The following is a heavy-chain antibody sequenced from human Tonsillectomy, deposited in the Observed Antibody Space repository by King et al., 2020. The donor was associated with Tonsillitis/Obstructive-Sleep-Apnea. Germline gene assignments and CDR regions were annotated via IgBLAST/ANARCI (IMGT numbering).Heavy chain of an antibody. J-gene: IGHJ3*02. V-gene: IGHV3-7*01. D-gene: IGHD3-10*01. CDR1: GITFSKYW. Sequence: VQLVESGGGLVQPGESLTLSCAASGITFSKYWMTWVRQAPGKGLEWVANIKTDGSVTQYVDSVKGRFTISRDNAKNSLYLQMNNLRAADTAVYYCARDTNCVDSAIYYDVFDIWGQGTTVIVSS. CDR3: ARDTNCVDSAIYYDVFDI. CDR2: IKTDGSVT.